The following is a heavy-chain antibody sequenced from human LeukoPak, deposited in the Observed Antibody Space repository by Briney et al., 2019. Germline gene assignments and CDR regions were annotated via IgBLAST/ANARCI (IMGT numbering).Heavy chain of an antibody. CDR3: ATEDGYNGK. V-gene: IGHV3-33*01. D-gene: IGHD5-24*01. CDR2: IWYDGSNK. CDR1: GFTFSSYG. Sequence: GRSLRLSCAASGFTFSSYGMHWLRQAPGKGLEWVAVIWYDGSNKYYADSVKGRCTISRDNSKNTLYLQMNSLRAEDTAVYYCATEDGYNGKWGQGTLVTVSS. J-gene: IGHJ4*02.